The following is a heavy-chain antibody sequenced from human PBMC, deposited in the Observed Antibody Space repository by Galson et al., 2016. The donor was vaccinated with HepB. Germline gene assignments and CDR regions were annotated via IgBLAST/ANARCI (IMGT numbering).Heavy chain of an antibody. CDR3: ARRRNYYDSSGSYYDWFDP. J-gene: IGHJ5*02. D-gene: IGHD3-22*01. Sequence: ETLSLTCTVSGGSISSYYWSWVRQPPGKGLEWIGYIYYSGSTNYNPSLKSRVTISVDTSKNQFSLKLSSVTAADTAVYYCARRRNYYDSSGSYYDWFDPWGQGTLVTVSS. CDR1: GGSISSYY. V-gene: IGHV4-59*08. CDR2: IYYSGST.